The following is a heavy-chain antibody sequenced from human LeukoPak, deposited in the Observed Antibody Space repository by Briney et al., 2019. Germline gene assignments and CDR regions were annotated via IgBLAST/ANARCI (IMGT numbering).Heavy chain of an antibody. V-gene: IGHV3-23*01. J-gene: IGHJ4*02. CDR3: AKLGCSSTSCYQYQVGY. CDR2: ISGSGGST. CDR1: GFTFSSYA. Sequence: PGGSLRLSCAASGFTFSSYAMSWVRQAPGKGLEWVSAISGSGGSTYYADSVKGRFTISRDNSKNTLYLQMNSLRAEDTAVYYCAKLGCSSTSCYQYQVGYWGQGTLVTVSS. D-gene: IGHD2-2*01.